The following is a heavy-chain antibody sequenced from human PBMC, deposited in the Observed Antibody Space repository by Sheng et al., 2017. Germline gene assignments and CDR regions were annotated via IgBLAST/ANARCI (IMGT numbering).Heavy chain of an antibody. CDR3: AKDRERQPYYGMDV. D-gene: IGHD6-13*01. V-gene: IGHV3-23*04. Sequence: EVQLVESGGGLVQPGESLRLSCAASGFTLSSYDINWVRQAPGKGLEWVSGINLAYGATFYADSVKGRFTISRDTSKNTVYMQMNSLSSEDTAVYFCAKDRERQPYYGMDVWGQGTTVTVSS. CDR1: GFTLSSYD. J-gene: IGHJ6*02. CDR2: INLAYGAT.